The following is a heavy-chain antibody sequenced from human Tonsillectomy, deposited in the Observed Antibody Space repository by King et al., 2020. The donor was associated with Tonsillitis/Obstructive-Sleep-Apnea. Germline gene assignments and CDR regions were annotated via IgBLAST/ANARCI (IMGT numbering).Heavy chain of an antibody. CDR1: NGSISSAGYY. CDR2: ISYSGNA. J-gene: IGHJ6*03. CDR3: ASTTPPYYYYYIDV. V-gene: IGHV4-31*03. D-gene: IGHD1-1*01. Sequence: QLQESGPGLVKPSQTLSLTCTVSNGSISSAGYYWSWIRQHPGKGLEWIGYISYSGNAYYNPSLKSRVIISLNKSKNQFSLNLSSVTAADTAVYYCASTTPPYYYYYIDVWGTGTTVAVSS.